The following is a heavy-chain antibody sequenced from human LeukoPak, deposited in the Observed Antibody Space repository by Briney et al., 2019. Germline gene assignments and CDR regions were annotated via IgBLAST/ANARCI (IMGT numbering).Heavy chain of an antibody. CDR1: GGSISSYY. V-gene: IGHV4-59*01. D-gene: IGHD3-9*01. CDR3: ARSGYDILTGPFDY. J-gene: IGHJ4*02. Sequence: SETLSLTCTVSGGSISSYYWNWIRPAPGKGLEWIGYIHYSGSINYNPSLKSRVTTSVDTSKNRFSLKMNSVTAADTAVYYCARSGYDILTGPFDYWGQGTLVTVSS. CDR2: IHYSGSI.